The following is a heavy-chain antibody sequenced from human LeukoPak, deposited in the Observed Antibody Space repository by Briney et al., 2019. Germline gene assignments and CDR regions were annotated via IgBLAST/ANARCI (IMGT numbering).Heavy chain of an antibody. CDR1: GGTFSSYA. Sequence: GASVKVSCKASGGTFSSYAISWVRQAPGQGLEWMGGIIPIFGTANYAQKFQGRVTITAGESTSTAYMELSSLRSEDTAVYYCARSALDSSGYYYVRYFDYWGQGTLVTVSS. V-gene: IGHV1-69*13. J-gene: IGHJ4*02. CDR2: IIPIFGTA. D-gene: IGHD3-22*01. CDR3: ARSALDSSGYYYVRYFDY.